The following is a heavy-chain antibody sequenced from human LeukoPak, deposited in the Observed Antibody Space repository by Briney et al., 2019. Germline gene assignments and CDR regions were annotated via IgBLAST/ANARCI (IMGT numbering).Heavy chain of an antibody. CDR3: AKSRPDYGDYGGY. V-gene: IGHV3-23*01. Sequence: GGSLRLSCAASGFTFSNYWMHWVRQAPGKGLEWVSAISGSGGSTYYADSVKGRFTSSTDNSKNTLYLQMNSLRAADTAVYYCAKSRPDYGDYGGYWGQGTLVTVSS. CDR1: GFTFSNYW. J-gene: IGHJ4*02. CDR2: ISGSGGST. D-gene: IGHD4-17*01.